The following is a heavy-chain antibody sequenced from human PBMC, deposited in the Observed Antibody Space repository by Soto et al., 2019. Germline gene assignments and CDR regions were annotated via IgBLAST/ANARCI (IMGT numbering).Heavy chain of an antibody. D-gene: IGHD6-6*01. CDR2: INHSGST. CDR1: GGSFSGYY. CDR3: ARDQGRAARSGPYYYYYYGMDV. V-gene: IGHV4-34*01. Sequence: PSETLSLTCAVYGGSFSGYYWSWIRQPPGKGVVWIGEINHSGSTNYNPSLKSRVTISVDTSKNQFSLKLSSVTAADTAVYYCARDQGRAARSGPYYYYYYGMDVWGQGTTVTVSS. J-gene: IGHJ6*02.